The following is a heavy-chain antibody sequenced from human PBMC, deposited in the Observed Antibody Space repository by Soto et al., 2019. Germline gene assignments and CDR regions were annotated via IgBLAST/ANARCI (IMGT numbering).Heavy chain of an antibody. D-gene: IGHD2-21*02. J-gene: IGHJ5*02. CDR1: GGTFSSYT. Sequence: QVQLVQSGAEVKKPGSSVKVSCKASGGTFSSYTISWVRQAPGQGLEWMGRIIPILGIANYAQKFQGRVTITEDKSTRTDYMELSSLSSEDTAVYYCARDAVGVVTDTQYNWFDPWGEGTLVTVSS. V-gene: IGHV1-69*08. CDR2: IIPILGIA. CDR3: ARDAVGVVTDTQYNWFDP.